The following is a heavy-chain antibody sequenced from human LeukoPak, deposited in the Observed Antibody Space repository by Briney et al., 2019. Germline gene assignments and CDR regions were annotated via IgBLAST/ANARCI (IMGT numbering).Heavy chain of an antibody. Sequence: AASVKVSCKASGFIFTGDYMHWVRQAPGQGLEWMGCIYANSGGTNNAQKFQGRVTMTRDTSISTAYMDLSRLRSDDTAVYYCARDHPYSSGWYGRVEALDLWGQGTTVTVSS. J-gene: IGHJ3*01. CDR2: IYANSGGT. CDR1: GFIFTGDY. CDR3: ARDHPYSSGWYGRVEALDL. D-gene: IGHD6-19*01. V-gene: IGHV1-2*02.